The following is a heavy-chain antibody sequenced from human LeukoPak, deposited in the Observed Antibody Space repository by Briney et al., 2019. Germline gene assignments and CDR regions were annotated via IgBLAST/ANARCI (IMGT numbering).Heavy chain of an antibody. CDR1: GYTFSVHF. CDR3: ARWLQLAGVFDY. V-gene: IGHV1-2*02. Sequence: GASVKVSCKASGYTFSVHFLHWIRQAPGQRLEWVGWVNPNSGGTNYAQKFQGRVTMTRDTSISTAYMELSRLTSDDTALYYCARWLQLAGVFDYWGQGTLVTVSS. J-gene: IGHJ4*02. CDR2: VNPNSGGT. D-gene: IGHD5-24*01.